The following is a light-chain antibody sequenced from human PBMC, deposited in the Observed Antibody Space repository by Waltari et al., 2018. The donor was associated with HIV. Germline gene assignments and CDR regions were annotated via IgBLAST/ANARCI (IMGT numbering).Light chain of an antibody. CDR1: SSNIGTNY. CDR2: RND. J-gene: IGLJ2*01. CDR3: VTWDDSLYSVL. Sequence: QSALTQPPSASGTPGQRVTISCSGSSSNIGTNYVYWYQPFPGKAPKLLTDRNDQRPSGVPDRFSGSKSGTSASLAISGLRSEDEADYHCVTWDDSLYSVLFGGGTKVTVL. V-gene: IGLV1-47*01.